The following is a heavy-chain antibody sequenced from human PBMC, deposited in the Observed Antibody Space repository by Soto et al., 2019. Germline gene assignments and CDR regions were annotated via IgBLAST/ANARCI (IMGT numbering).Heavy chain of an antibody. J-gene: IGHJ4*02. D-gene: IGHD3-9*01. CDR1: GGSTSSSSYY. CDR3: ARAFDILTRYYFDY. CDR2: IYYSGST. V-gene: IGHV4-39*01. Sequence: SETLSLTCTVSGGSTSSSSYYWGWIRQPPGKGLEWIGSIYYSGSTYYNPSLKSRVTISVDTSKNQFSLKLSSVTAADTAVYYCARAFDILTRYYFDYWGQGTLVTVSS.